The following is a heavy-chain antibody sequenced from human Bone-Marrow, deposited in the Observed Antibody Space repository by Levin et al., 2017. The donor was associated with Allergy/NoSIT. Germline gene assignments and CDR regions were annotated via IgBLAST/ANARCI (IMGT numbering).Heavy chain of an antibody. D-gene: IGHD2-8*01. J-gene: IGHJ3*02. CDR1: GYSFTYYG. Sequence: ASVKVSCKASGYSFTYYGLTWVRQAPGQGLEWMGWISPYNGDTKYGQNFQGRVTMTRDTSTSTAYMELRSLRFDDTAIYYWAREMAETAADTFDMWGQGTMVTVSS. V-gene: IGHV1-18*01. CDR2: ISPYNGDT. CDR3: AREMAETAADTFDM.